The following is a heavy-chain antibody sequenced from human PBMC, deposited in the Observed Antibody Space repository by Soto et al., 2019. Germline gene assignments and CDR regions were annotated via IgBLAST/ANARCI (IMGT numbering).Heavy chain of an antibody. CDR3: ARGRDAPLNALDI. Sequence: PGGSLRLSCAASGFAFSSYDMHWVRQATGRGLEWVSVIGTAGDTYYPGSVKGRFTISRENAKNSLYLQMNSLTAGDTAVYYCARGRDAPLNALDIWGQGTMVTVSS. V-gene: IGHV3-13*01. CDR2: IGTAGDT. J-gene: IGHJ3*02. D-gene: IGHD2-21*01. CDR1: GFAFSSYD.